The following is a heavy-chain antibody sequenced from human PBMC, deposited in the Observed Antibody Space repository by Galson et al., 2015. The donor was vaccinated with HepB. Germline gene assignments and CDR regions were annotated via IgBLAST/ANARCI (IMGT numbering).Heavy chain of an antibody. V-gene: IGHV1-46*01. CDR3: ARDHAYCSSTSCYMGWFDP. CDR2: INPSGGST. Sequence: SVKVSCKASGYTFTSYYMHWVRQAPGQGLEWMGIINPSGGSTSYAQKFQGRVTMTRDTSTSTVCMELSSLRSEDTAVYYCARDHAYCSSTSCYMGWFDPWGQGTLVTVSS. CDR1: GYTFTSYY. D-gene: IGHD2-2*02. J-gene: IGHJ5*02.